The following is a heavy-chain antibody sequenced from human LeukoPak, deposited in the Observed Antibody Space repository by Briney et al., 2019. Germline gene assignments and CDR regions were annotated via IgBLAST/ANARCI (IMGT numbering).Heavy chain of an antibody. CDR1: GFTVSTNY. D-gene: IGHD3-22*01. V-gene: IGHV3-53*01. J-gene: IGHJ2*01. Sequence: GGSLRLSCEASGFTVSTNYMSWVRQAPGKGLEWVSVIYSGGSTYYADSVKGRFTISGDNSKNTLYLQMNSLRAEDTAVYYCARDLTGYYDSSGPRGYFDLWGRGTLVTVSS. CDR2: IYSGGST. CDR3: ARDLTGYYDSSGPRGYFDL.